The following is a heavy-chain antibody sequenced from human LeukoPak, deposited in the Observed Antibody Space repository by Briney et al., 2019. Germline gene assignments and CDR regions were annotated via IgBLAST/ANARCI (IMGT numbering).Heavy chain of an antibody. CDR3: ASRSHKTIVGADTREVGDY. D-gene: IGHD6-19*01. CDR2: IIPMMGIA. CDR1: GGTLRRHT. Sequence: ASVKVSCKASGGTLRRHTITWVRQAPGQGLEWMGRIIPMMGIANYAQKFQGRVTIIADTSTDTAYMDLISLRSEDTAVYYCASRSHKTIVGADTREVGDYWGQGTLVTVSS. V-gene: IGHV1-69*02. J-gene: IGHJ4*02.